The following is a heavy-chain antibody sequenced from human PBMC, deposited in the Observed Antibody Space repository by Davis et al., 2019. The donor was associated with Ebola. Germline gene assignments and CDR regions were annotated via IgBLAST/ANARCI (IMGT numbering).Heavy chain of an antibody. Sequence: GESLKISCAASGFTFSSYSMNWVRQAPGKGLEWVSYISSSSSTIYYADSLKGRFTISRDNAKNSLSLQMNSLRAEDTAVYYCARGGYYDDSGYSHAAFDIWGQGTMVTVSS. D-gene: IGHD3-22*01. CDR3: ARGGYYDDSGYSHAAFDI. J-gene: IGHJ3*02. V-gene: IGHV3-48*04. CDR1: GFTFSSYS. CDR2: ISSSSSTI.